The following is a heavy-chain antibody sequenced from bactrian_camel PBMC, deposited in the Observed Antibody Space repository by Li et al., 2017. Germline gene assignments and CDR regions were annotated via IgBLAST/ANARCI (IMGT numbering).Heavy chain of an antibody. D-gene: IGHD2*01. Sequence: HVQLVESGGGSVQAGGSLKLSCAASGIITSGCGMAWYRQAPGKEREGVAGIYFSGGTAYYADSVRGRFTIYRDKAKNTLYLQMNSLKPEDTAMYYCAARTGATWSLSLGASDYNHWGQGTQVTFS. J-gene: IGHJ4*01. V-gene: IGHV3S54*01. CDR3: AARTGATWSLSLGASDYNH. CDR2: IYFSGGTA. CDR1: GIITSGCG.